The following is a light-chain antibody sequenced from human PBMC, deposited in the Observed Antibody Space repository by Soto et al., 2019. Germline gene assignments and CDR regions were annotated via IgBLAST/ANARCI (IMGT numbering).Light chain of an antibody. J-gene: IGKJ5*01. CDR3: QQRSNWPSIT. V-gene: IGKV3-11*01. CDR1: QSVASGH. Sequence: EIVLTQSPGTLSLSPGERATLSCRAIQSVASGHLAWYQQKPGQAPRLLIYDASNRATGIPVRFSGSGAGTDFTLTISSLEPEDSAVYYCQQRSNWPSITFGQGTRLEIK. CDR2: DAS.